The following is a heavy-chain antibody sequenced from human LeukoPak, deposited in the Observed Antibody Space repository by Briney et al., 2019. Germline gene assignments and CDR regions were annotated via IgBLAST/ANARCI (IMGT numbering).Heavy chain of an antibody. CDR3: ARDPYTSSSWYRGRANNWFDP. V-gene: IGHV7-4-1*02. CDR2: INTNTGNP. J-gene: IGHJ5*02. CDR1: GYTFTTYP. D-gene: IGHD6-13*01. Sequence: ASVKVSCKASGYTFTTYPMNWVRQAPGQGLEWMGWINTNTGNPTYAQGFTGQFVFSLDTSVSTAYLQISSLKADDTAVYYCARDPYTSSSWYRGRANNWFDPWGQGTLVTVSS.